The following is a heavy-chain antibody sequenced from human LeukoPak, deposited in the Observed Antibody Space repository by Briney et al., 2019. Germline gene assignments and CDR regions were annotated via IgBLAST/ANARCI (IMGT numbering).Heavy chain of an antibody. D-gene: IGHD3-22*01. CDR1: GFSFSSYA. CDR2: ITSSSNYI. J-gene: IGHJ4*02. CDR3: ARGPADGRGFYYEGSAY. V-gene: IGHV3-21*01. Sequence: KPGGSLRLSCAASGFSFSSYALNWVRQAPGRGLEWVSSITSSSNYIYYADSLKGRFTVSRDNAKNSLFLQMDSLRVEDTAVYYCARGPADGRGFYYEGSAYWGQGIMVTVSS.